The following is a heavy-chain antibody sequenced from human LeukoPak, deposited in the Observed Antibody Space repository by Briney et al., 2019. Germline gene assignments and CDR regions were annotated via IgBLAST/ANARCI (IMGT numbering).Heavy chain of an antibody. J-gene: IGHJ3*02. CDR2: INSDGSNT. V-gene: IGHV3-74*01. CDR3: ARGGGDHAFDI. CDR1: GFTFSSYW. Sequence: GGSLRLSCAAAGFTFSSYWMHWVRHAPGKGLVWVSRINSDGSNTIYADSVKGRFTVSRDNAKSTVYLQLSSLRAEDTAVYYCARGGGDHAFDIWGQGTMVTVSS. D-gene: IGHD3-16*01.